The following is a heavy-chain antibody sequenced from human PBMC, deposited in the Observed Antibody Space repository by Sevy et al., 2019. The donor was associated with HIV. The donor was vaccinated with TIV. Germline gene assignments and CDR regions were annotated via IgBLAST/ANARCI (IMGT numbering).Heavy chain of an antibody. CDR3: AKDRVSGSYYTGDFDY. CDR2: ITYSSSST. Sequence: GGSLRLSCAASGFTFSSYAMSWVRQAPGKGLEWDSVITYSSSSTYYADSVKSRFTISRDNSKNTLYLQLNSLRAEDTAVYYCAKDRVSGSYYTGDFDYWGQGTLVTVSS. V-gene: IGHV3-23*01. D-gene: IGHD3-10*01. CDR1: GFTFSSYA. J-gene: IGHJ4*02.